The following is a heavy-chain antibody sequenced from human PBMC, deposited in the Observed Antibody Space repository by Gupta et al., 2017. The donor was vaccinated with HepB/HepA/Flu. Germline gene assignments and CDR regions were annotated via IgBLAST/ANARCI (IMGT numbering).Heavy chain of an antibody. V-gene: IGHV1-3*04. Sequence: QVQLVQSGAEVKKPGASVKVSCKSSGYTFTEYALHWVRQAPGQRLEWIGWINTDNGNTKEAPNFQARVTITRDTQTTNDYMDLSSRGFEDKAVYYCARYVGSGSYRFDSCGQVILVPVS. CDR1: GYTFTEYA. D-gene: IGHD1-26*01. CDR2: INTDNGNT. CDR3: ARYVGSGSYRFDS. J-gene: IGHJ4*02.